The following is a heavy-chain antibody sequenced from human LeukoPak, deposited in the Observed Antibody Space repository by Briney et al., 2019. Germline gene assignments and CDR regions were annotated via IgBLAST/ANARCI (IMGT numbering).Heavy chain of an antibody. Sequence: AAVKVSCKTSGYTFTNYGISWVRQAPGQGLEWMGWISGYNGYTKYVQKFQGRVTMTTDTSTSTVYMELGSLRSDDTAVYYCARANLYYYGSGSYYNVHRDNWFDPWGQGTLVTVSS. CDR2: ISGYNGYT. CDR3: ARANLYYYGSGSYYNVHRDNWFDP. J-gene: IGHJ5*02. CDR1: GYTFTNYG. D-gene: IGHD3-10*01. V-gene: IGHV1-18*01.